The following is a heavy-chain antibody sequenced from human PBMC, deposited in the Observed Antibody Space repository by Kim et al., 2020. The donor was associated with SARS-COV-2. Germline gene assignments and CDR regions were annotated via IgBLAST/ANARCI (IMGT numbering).Heavy chain of an antibody. Sequence: GGSLRLSCAASGFTFSSYSMNWVRQAPGKGLEWVSSISSSSSYIYYADSVKGRFTISRDNAKNSLYLQMNSLRAEDTAVYYCARGEKYYDFWSGYSNWNWFDPWGQGTLVTVSS. CDR3: ARGEKYYDFWSGYSNWNWFDP. V-gene: IGHV3-21*01. CDR2: ISSSSSYI. J-gene: IGHJ5*02. D-gene: IGHD3-3*01. CDR1: GFTFSSYS.